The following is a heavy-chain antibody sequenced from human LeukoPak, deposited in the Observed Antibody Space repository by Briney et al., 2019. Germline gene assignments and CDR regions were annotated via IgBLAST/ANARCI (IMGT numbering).Heavy chain of an antibody. CDR1: ESSFSTYG. Sequence: GGSLRLSCEASESSFSTYGMHWVRQAPGKGLEWVAFIRFDSSSRFYADSVKGRFTISRDNSKNTLYLQMNSLRAEDTAVYYCAKDPRGYSGYDYSWGQGTLVTVSS. V-gene: IGHV3-30*02. CDR3: AKDPRGYSGYDYS. J-gene: IGHJ4*02. D-gene: IGHD5-12*01. CDR2: IRFDSSSR.